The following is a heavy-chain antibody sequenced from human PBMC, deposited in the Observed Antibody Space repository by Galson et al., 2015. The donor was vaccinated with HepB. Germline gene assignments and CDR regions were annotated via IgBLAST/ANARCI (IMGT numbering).Heavy chain of an antibody. CDR1: GFTFSNAW. CDR2: IKGKTDGGTT. J-gene: IGHJ4*02. D-gene: IGHD3-16*01. CDR3: TTGVEEVPFDY. V-gene: IGHV3-15*01. Sequence: SLRLSCAASGFTFSNAWMSWVRQAPGKGLEWVGRIKGKTDGGTTDYAAPVKGRFTISRDDSKNTLYLQMNSLKTEDTAVYYCTTGVEEVPFDYWGQGTLVTVSS.